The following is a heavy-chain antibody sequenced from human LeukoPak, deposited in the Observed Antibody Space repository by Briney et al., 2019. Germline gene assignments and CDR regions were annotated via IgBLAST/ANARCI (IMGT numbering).Heavy chain of an antibody. CDR2: IRYDGSNK. D-gene: IGHD5-12*01. J-gene: IGHJ6*03. Sequence: GGSLRLSCAASGFTFSRYGMHWVRQAPGKGLEWVAFIRYDGSNKYYADSVKGRFTISRDNSKNTLYLQMNSLRGEDTAVYYCARGGLPVYYYYMDVWGKGTTVTVSS. CDR1: GFTFSRYG. CDR3: ARGGLPVYYYYMDV. V-gene: IGHV3-30*02.